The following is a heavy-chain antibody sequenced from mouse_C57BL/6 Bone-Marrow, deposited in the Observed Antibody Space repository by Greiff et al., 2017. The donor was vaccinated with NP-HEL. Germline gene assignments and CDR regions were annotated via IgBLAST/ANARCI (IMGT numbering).Heavy chain of an antibody. CDR2: IYPRDGST. Sequence: VQLQESDAELVKPGASVKISCKVSGYTFTDHTIHWMKQRPEQGLEWIGYIYPRDGSTKYNEKFKGKATLTADKSSSTAYMQLNSLTSEDSAVYFCARMWGYFPYYFDYWGQGTTLTVSS. D-gene: IGHD3-1*01. V-gene: IGHV1-78*01. J-gene: IGHJ2*01. CDR3: ARMWGYFPYYFDY. CDR1: GYTFTDHT.